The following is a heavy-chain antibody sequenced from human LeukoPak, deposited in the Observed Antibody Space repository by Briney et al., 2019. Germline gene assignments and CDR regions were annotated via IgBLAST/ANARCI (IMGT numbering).Heavy chain of an antibody. Sequence: SETLSLTCTVSGGSISSGSYYWSWIRQPAGKGLEWIGRIHTSGITHYNPSLKSRVTISVDTSKNQFSLGLSSVTAADTAMYFCARQGLDLVPYYFYYMDVWGKGTTVTVSS. J-gene: IGHJ6*03. CDR2: IHTSGIT. CDR1: GGSISSGSYY. CDR3: ARQGLDLVPYYFYYMDV. V-gene: IGHV4-61*02. D-gene: IGHD3/OR15-3a*01.